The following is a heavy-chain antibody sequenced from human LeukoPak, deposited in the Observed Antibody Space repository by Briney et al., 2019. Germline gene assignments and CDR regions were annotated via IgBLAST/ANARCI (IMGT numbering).Heavy chain of an antibody. J-gene: IGHJ6*02. CDR2: ISAYNGNT. Sequence: ASVKVSCKPSGYTFTSYPIIWVRQAPGQGLEWMGWISAYNGNTNYARRFQDRVTMTTDTSTSTAYLELRSLRSDDTAVYYCARDYRCSGGACGPAYYYYFAMDVWGQGTTVTVSS. D-gene: IGHD2-15*01. V-gene: IGHV1-18*01. CDR1: GYTFTSYP. CDR3: ARDYRCSGGACGPAYYYYFAMDV.